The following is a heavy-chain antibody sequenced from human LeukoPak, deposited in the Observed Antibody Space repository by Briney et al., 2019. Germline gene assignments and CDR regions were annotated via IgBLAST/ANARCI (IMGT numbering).Heavy chain of an antibody. CDR3: AKGHGDSSGYYYFDS. Sequence: GGSLRLSCAASGFIFSNYGMSWVRQAPGKGLEWVSAIRGNAGTTYYADSVKGRFTIFRDNSKNMLYLQMNSLRVEDTAVYYCAKGHGDSSGYYYFDSWGQGTLVTVSS. CDR1: GFIFSNYG. J-gene: IGHJ4*02. V-gene: IGHV3-23*01. D-gene: IGHD3-22*01. CDR2: IRGNAGTT.